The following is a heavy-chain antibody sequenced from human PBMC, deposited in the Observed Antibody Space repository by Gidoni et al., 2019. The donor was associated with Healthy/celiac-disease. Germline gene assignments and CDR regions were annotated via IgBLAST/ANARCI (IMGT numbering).Heavy chain of an antibody. CDR3: AGIGPGPYCGGDCYGDY. CDR1: GGTFSSYA. Sequence: QVQLVQSGAEVKKPGSSVKVSCKASGGTFSSYAISWVRQAPGQGLEWMGGIIPIFGTANYAQKFQGRVTITADESTSTAYMELSSLRSEDTAVYYCAGIGPGPYCGGDCYGDYWGQGTLVTVSS. V-gene: IGHV1-69*01. D-gene: IGHD2-21*02. J-gene: IGHJ4*02. CDR2: IIPIFGTA.